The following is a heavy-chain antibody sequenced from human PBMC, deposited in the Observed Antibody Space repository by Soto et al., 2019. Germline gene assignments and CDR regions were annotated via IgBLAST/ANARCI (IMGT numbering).Heavy chain of an antibody. D-gene: IGHD6-13*01. CDR3: TRPAAYSARDYYYYYGMDV. CDR2: IRSKANSYAT. CDR1: GFTFSGSA. J-gene: IGHJ6*02. Sequence: EVQLVESGGGLVQPGGSLKLSCAASGFTFSGSAMHWVRQASGKGLEWVGRIRSKANSYATAYAASVKGRFTISRDDSKITAYLQMNSRRTEDTAVYYCTRPAAYSARDYYYYYGMDVWGQGTTVTVSS. V-gene: IGHV3-73*01.